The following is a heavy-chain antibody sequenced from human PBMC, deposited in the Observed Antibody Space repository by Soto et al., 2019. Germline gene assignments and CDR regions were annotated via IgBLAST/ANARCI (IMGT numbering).Heavy chain of an antibody. CDR1: GGSIRSYY. D-gene: IGHD5-12*01. J-gene: IGHJ4*02. CDR3: ARDLDGYKYFDY. Sequence: PSETLSLTCTVSGGSIRSYYWSWIRQPPGKGLEWIGDIYHSGSTNYNPSLKSRVTISVDTSKKQFSLKLRSVTTADTALYYCARDLDGYKYFDYWGQGALVTVSS. CDR2: IYHSGST. V-gene: IGHV4-59*01.